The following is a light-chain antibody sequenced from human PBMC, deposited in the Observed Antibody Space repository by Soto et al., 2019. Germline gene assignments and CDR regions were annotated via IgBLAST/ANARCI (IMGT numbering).Light chain of an antibody. CDR3: QQYGDYSSTRYS. V-gene: IGKV3-20*01. J-gene: IGKJ2*03. CDR2: ATS. Sequence: EIVLTQSPGTLSLSPGDRVTLSCRASQSVSSNYLAWYQQKPGQAPRLLIYATSARATGSPDRFSGSGSGTDSTLTISRMKPEDFAMYDCQQYGDYSSTRYSFGQGTRLEI. CDR1: QSVSSNY.